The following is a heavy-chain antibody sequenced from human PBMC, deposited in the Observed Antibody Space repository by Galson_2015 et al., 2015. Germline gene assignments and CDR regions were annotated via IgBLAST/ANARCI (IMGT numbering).Heavy chain of an antibody. V-gene: IGHV3-21*03. Sequence: SLRLSCAASGFSFSSHRMDWVRQAPGQGLEWVSSISSTSYYIYSAASVKGRFTISSDTAKTSLFLQMNSLRADDTAFYYCARPAIYGVDTDGFDIWGQGTMVTVSS. CDR1: GFSFSSHR. D-gene: IGHD4-17*01. CDR3: ARPAIYGVDTDGFDI. CDR2: ISSTSYYI. J-gene: IGHJ3*02.